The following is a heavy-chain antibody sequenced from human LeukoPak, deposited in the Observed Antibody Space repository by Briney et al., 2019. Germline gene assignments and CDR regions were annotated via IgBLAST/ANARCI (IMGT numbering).Heavy chain of an antibody. J-gene: IGHJ5*02. Sequence: SETLSLTCTVSGGSISSYYWSWIRQPPGKGLEWIGYIYYSGSTNYNPSLTSRVTISVDTSKNQFSLKLSSVTAADTAVYYCARVSPIIVVVPAANIGFDPWGQGTLVTVSS. D-gene: IGHD2-2*01. CDR2: IYYSGST. CDR1: GGSISSYY. V-gene: IGHV4-59*01. CDR3: ARVSPIIVVVPAANIGFDP.